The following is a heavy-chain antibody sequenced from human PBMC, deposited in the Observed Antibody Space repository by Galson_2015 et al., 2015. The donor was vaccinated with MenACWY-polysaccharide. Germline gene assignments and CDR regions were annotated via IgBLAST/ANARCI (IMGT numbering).Heavy chain of an antibody. CDR1: GFTFSGYW. V-gene: IGHV3-7*04. Sequence: ALRLSCAASGFTFSGYWMGWGRQAPGKGLEWVADIKQDGSENYYVDSVKGRITISRDNAKNSLYLQMNSLRADDTAVYYVARGQKTLGPWGQGTLVTVSS. J-gene: IGHJ5*02. CDR2: IKQDGSEN. CDR3: ARGQKTLGP.